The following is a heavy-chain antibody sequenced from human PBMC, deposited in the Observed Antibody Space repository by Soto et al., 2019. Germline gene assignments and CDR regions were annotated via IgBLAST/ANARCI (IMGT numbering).Heavy chain of an antibody. V-gene: IGHV4-59*01. J-gene: IGHJ4*02. CDR1: GGSISSYY. CDR3: ARDRSGYDFWSGSPTYYFDY. CDR2: IYYSGST. D-gene: IGHD3-3*01. Sequence: SETLSLTCTVSGGSISSYYWSWIRQPPGKGLEWIGYIYYSGSTNYNPSLKSRVTISVDTSKNQFSLKLSSVTAADTAVYYCARDRSGYDFWSGSPTYYFDYWGQGTLVTVSS.